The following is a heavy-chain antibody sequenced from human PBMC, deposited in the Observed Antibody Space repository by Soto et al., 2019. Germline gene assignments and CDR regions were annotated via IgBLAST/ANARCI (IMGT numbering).Heavy chain of an antibody. V-gene: IGHV5-51*01. CDR2: IYPGDSDT. Sequence: GESLKISCKGSGYSFTSYWIGWVRQMPGKGLEWMGIIYPGDSDTRYSPSFQGQVTISADKSISTAYLQWSSLKASDTAMYYCARSSSTSRRYFWFDPWGQGTLVTVSS. CDR3: ARSSSTSRRYFWFDP. J-gene: IGHJ5*02. D-gene: IGHD2-2*01. CDR1: GYSFTSYW.